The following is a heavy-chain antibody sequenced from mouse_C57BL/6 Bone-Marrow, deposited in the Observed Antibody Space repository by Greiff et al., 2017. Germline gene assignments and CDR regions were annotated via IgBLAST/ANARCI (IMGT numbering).Heavy chain of an antibody. Sequence: EVKLMESGAELVRPGASVKLSCTASGFNIKDYYMHWVKPRPEQGLEWIGRIDPADGDTEYAPKFQGKATMTADTSSNTAYLQLSSLTSEDTAVYYCTIREGAMDYWGQGTSVTVSS. CDR2: IDPADGDT. CDR1: GFNIKDYY. CDR3: TIREGAMDY. V-gene: IGHV14-1*01. J-gene: IGHJ4*01.